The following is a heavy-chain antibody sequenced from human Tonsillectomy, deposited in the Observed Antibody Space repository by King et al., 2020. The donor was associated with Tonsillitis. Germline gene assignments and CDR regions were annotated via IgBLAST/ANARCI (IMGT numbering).Heavy chain of an antibody. J-gene: IGHJ4*02. Sequence: VQLVESGGGLVQPGGSLRLSCAASGFTFSSYWMSWVRQAPGKGLEWVANIKQDGSVKHYVDSVKGRFTISRDNAKNSLYLQMNGLRAEDTAVYYCARNPVVVVTATPHFDYWGQGTLVTGSS. CDR1: GFTFSSYW. CDR2: IKQDGSVK. CDR3: ARNPVVVVTATPHFDY. D-gene: IGHD2-15*01. V-gene: IGHV3-7*01.